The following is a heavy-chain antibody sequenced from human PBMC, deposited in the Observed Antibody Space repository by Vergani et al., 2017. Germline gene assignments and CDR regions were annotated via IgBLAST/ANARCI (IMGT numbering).Heavy chain of an antibody. J-gene: IGHJ6*03. CDR2: TYYRSKWYN. V-gene: IGHV6-1*01. D-gene: IGHD4-23*01. CDR1: GDSVSSNSAA. Sequence: QVQLQQSGPGLVKPSQTLSLTCAISGDSVSSNSAAWNWIRQSPSRDLEWLGRTYYRSKWYNDYAVSVKSRITINPDTSKNQFSLQLNSVTPADTAVYYCARDRGNWGYYYYYCMDVWGKGTTVTVSS. CDR3: ARDRGNWGYYYYYCMDV.